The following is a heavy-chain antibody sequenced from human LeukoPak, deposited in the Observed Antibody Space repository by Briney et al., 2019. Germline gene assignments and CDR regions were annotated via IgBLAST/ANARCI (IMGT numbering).Heavy chain of an antibody. V-gene: IGHV4-34*01. D-gene: IGHD3-9*01. Sequence: RPSETLSLTCAVYGGSFSGYYWSWIRQPPGKGLEWIGEINHSGTTNYNPSLKSRVTISVDTSKNQFSLKLCSVTAAETAVYYCARASFPVDILTGYLDYWGEGTLVTVSS. J-gene: IGHJ4*02. CDR3: ARASFPVDILTGYLDY. CDR1: GGSFSGYY. CDR2: INHSGTT.